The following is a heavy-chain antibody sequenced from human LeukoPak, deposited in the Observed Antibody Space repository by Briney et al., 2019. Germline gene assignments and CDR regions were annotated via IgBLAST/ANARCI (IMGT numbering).Heavy chain of an antibody. J-gene: IGHJ4*02. CDR1: GGSISSGDYY. D-gene: IGHD4-17*01. V-gene: IGHV4-30-4*01. Sequence: PSQTLSLTCTVSGGSISSGDYYWSWIRQPPGKGPEWIGYIYYSGSTYYNPSLKSRVTISVDTSKNQFSLKLSSVTAADTAVYYCARGGGDYYFDYWGQGTLVTVSS. CDR2: IYYSGST. CDR3: ARGGGDYYFDY.